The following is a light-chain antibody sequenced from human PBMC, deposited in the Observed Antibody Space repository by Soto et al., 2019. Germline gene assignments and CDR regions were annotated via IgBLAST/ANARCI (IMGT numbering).Light chain of an antibody. CDR3: CSYAGNYTSV. CDR2: DVS. J-gene: IGLJ2*01. CDR1: SSDVGTYNY. Sequence: QSVLTQPRSVSGSPGQSVTISCTGTSSDVGTYNYVSWYQQHPGKAPKLMIYDVSQRPSGVPDRFSGSKSGNTASLTISGLQAEDESDYYCCSYAGNYTSVFGGGTKQTVL. V-gene: IGLV2-11*01.